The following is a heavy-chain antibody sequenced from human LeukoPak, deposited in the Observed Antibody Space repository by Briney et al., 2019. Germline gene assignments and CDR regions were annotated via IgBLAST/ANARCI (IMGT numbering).Heavy chain of an antibody. V-gene: IGHV1-8*01. CDR2: MNPNSGNT. J-gene: IGHJ6*02. CDR1: GYTFTSYD. Sequence: ASVKVSCKASGYTFTSYDINWVRQATRQGLEWMGWMNPNSGNTGYAQKFQGRVTMTRNTSISTAYMELSSLRSEDTAVYYCAIPTYHYDILTGYGMDVWGQGTTVTVSS. CDR3: AIPTYHYDILTGYGMDV. D-gene: IGHD3-9*01.